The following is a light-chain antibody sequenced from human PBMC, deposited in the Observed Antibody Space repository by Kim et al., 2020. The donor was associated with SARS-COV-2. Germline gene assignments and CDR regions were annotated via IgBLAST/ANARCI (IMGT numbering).Light chain of an antibody. V-gene: IGKV1-5*03. CDR3: QQYRSYPWT. CDR1: QSMDDF. CDR2: RAS. Sequence: AYVGDRDTITCRASQSMDDFLAWYQQKPGKAPKLLRDRASRLKIGVPSRCSGSGSGTEFTLTASSMQPDDFATYYCQQYRSYPWTFGQGTKVDIK. J-gene: IGKJ1*01.